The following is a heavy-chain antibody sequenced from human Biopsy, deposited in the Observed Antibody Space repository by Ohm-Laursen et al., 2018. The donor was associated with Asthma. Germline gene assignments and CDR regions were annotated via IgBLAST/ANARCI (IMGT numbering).Heavy chain of an antibody. CDR2: ISSSGTTI. D-gene: IGHD3-9*01. J-gene: IGHJ2*01. CDR3: AREKAYSDILTAYYNGWYFDL. V-gene: IGHV3-11*01. CDR1: GFTFSDYY. Sequence: SLRLSCTAPGFTFSDYYMSWIRQAPGKGLEWVSYISSSGTTIFNADSVKGRFTISRDNAKNSLYLQMNSLRAEDTAVYYCAREKAYSDILTAYYNGWYFDLWGRGTLVTVSS.